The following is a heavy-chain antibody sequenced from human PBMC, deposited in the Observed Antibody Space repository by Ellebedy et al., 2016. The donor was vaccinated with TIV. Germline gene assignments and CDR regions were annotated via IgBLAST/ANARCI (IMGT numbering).Heavy chain of an antibody. D-gene: IGHD3-10*01. CDR2: IGSTGTNI. V-gene: IGHV3-21*01. Sequence: PGGSLRLSCAASGFTFSSYSMNWVRQAPGKGLEWVSSIGSTGTNIYYADSVTGRFTISRDNAKNSLYLQMGSLRAEDTAVYYCARDPRRGWDAFDIWGQGTIVTVSS. J-gene: IGHJ3*02. CDR1: GFTFSSYS. CDR3: ARDPRRGWDAFDI.